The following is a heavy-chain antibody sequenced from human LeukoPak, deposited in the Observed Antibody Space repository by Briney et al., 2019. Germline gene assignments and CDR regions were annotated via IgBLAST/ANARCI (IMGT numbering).Heavy chain of an antibody. Sequence: SGTLSLTCAVSGGSISSSNWWSWVRQPPGKGLEWIGEIYHSGSTNYNPSLKSRVTISVDTSKNQFSLRLSSVTAADTAVYYCARSSHPLFDYWGQGTLVTVSS. V-gene: IGHV4-4*02. CDR3: ARSSHPLFDY. D-gene: IGHD6-19*01. CDR2: IYHSGST. CDR1: GGSISSSNW. J-gene: IGHJ4*02.